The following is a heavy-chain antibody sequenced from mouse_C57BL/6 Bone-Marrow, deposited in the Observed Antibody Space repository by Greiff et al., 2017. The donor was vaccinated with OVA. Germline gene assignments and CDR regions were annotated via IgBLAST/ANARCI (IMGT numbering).Heavy chain of an antibody. CDR1: GYTFTDYY. J-gene: IGHJ4*01. CDR3: ARGVWLYAMDY. D-gene: IGHD2-10*02. Sequence: VQLQQSGPELVKPGASVKISCKASGYTFTDYYMNWVKQSHGKSLEWIGDINPNNGGTSYNQKFKGKATLTVDKSSSTAYMELRSLTSEDSAVYYCARGVWLYAMDYWGQGTSVTVSS. V-gene: IGHV1-26*01. CDR2: INPNNGGT.